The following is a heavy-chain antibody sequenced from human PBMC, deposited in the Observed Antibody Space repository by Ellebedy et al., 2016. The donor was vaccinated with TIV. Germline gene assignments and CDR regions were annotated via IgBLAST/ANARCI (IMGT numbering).Heavy chain of an antibody. CDR3: ARGKKQWLPDY. J-gene: IGHJ4*02. V-gene: IGHV4-34*01. CDR2: INHSGST. D-gene: IGHD6-19*01. CDR1: GGSFSGYY. Sequence: MPSETLSLTCAVYGGSFSGYYWSWIRQPPGKGLEWIGEINHSGSTNYNPSLKSRVTISVDTSKNQFSLKLSSVTAADTAVYYCARGKKQWLPDYWGQGTLVTVSS.